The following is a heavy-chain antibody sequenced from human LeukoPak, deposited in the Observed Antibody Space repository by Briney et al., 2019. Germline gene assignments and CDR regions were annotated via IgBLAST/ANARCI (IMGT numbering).Heavy chain of an antibody. J-gene: IGHJ4*02. CDR1: GGSISSGGYY. CDR3: ARRPLYSYYFDY. CDR2: IYYSGST. D-gene: IGHD6-13*01. V-gene: IGHV4-31*03. Sequence: KPSQTLSLTCTVSGGSISSGGYYWSWIRQHPGKGLEWIGYIYYSGSTNYNPSLKSRVTISVDTSKNQFSLKLSSVTAADTAVYFCARRPLYSYYFDYWGQGTLVTVSS.